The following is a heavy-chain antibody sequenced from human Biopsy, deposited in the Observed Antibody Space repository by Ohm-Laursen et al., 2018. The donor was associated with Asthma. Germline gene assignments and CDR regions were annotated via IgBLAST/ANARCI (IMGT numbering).Heavy chain of an antibody. V-gene: IGHV1-2*06. CDR3: ARGQKSAGDRCFDP. J-gene: IGHJ5*02. CDR2: IKPNSGGT. D-gene: IGHD6-13*01. CDR1: GYTFIGSH. Sequence: SDSASCQASGYTFIGSHIHSMRQAPGHGLEWKGRIKPNSGGTNYAQKFPGRVTMTRNTSISTAYMEVSRLRSDDTAVYYCARGQKSAGDRCFDPWGQGTLVTVSS.